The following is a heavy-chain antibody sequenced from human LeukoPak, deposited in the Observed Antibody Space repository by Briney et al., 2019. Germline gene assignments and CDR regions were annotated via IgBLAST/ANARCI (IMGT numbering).Heavy chain of an antibody. CDR3: ARGYYDFWSGRYYYMDV. J-gene: IGHJ6*03. D-gene: IGHD3-3*01. CDR1: GYTFTGYY. V-gene: IGHV1-2*02. Sequence: GASVKVSCKASGYTFTGYYMHWVRQAPGQGLEWMGWINPNSGGTNYAQKFQGRVTMTRDTSISTAYMELSRLRSDDTAVYYCARGYYDFWSGRYYYMDVWGKGTMVTVSS. CDR2: INPNSGGT.